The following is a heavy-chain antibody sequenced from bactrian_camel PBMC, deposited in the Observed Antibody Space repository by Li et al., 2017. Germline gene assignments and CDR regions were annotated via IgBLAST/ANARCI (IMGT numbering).Heavy chain of an antibody. Sequence: HVQLVESGGGSVQAGGSLRLSCTASGAIPTKYTYCMAWFRQAPGKEREGVAVLDTHGDIEYADSVKGRFFISKDNAKNVHYLQMNNLKPEDTAVYYCTVDLGWCGSAPLQRTFRNWGQGTQVTVS. D-gene: IGHD6*01. J-gene: IGHJ4*01. V-gene: IGHV3S53*01. CDR3: TVDLGWCGSAPLQRTFRN. CDR1: GAIPTKYTYC. CDR2: LDTHGDI.